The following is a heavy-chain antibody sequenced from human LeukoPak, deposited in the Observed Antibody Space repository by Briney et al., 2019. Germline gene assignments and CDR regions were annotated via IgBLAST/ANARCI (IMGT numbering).Heavy chain of an antibody. J-gene: IGHJ4*02. V-gene: IGHV3-11*04. D-gene: IGHD6-13*01. CDR1: GFSFSDFY. CDR3: ARDLWIAAAGNFDY. CDR2: ISDSAKTI. Sequence: GGSLRLSCAASGFSFSDFYMSWIRQAPGKGLECVSHISDSAKTIYYADSVKGRFTISRDNAKNSLYLQMNSLRAEDTAVYYCARDLWIAAAGNFDYWGQGTLVTVSS.